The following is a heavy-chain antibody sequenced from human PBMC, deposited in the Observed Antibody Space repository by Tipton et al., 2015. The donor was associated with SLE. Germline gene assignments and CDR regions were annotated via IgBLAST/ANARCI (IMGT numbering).Heavy chain of an antibody. CDR2: IGTAGDT. D-gene: IGHD1-26*01. CDR1: GFTFSSYD. Sequence: SLRLSCAASGFTFSSYDMHWVRQATGKGLEWVSAIGTAGDTYYPGSVKGRFTISRENAKNSLYLQMNSLRAGDTAVYYCAKASWELLLYYFDYWGQGTLVTVSS. J-gene: IGHJ4*02. CDR3: AKASWELLLYYFDY. V-gene: IGHV3-13*01.